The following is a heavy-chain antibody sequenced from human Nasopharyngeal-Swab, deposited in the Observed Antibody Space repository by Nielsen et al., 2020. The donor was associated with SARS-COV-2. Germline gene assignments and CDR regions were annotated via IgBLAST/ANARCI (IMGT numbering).Heavy chain of an antibody. CDR1: GGSFSSYY. V-gene: IGHV4-34*01. D-gene: IGHD6-19*01. CDR3: ARGRQQWLIYDY. Sequence: SQTLSLTCAVHGGSFSSYYWTWIRQPPGKGLEWIGEINHGGGTNYNPSLKSRVTISVDTSKNQYSLNLSSVTAADTAVHYCARGRQQWLIYDYWGQGTLVTVSS. J-gene: IGHJ4*02. CDR2: INHGGGT.